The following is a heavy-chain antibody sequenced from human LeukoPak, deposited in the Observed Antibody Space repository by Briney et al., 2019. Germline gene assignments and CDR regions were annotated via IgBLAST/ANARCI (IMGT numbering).Heavy chain of an antibody. D-gene: IGHD6-19*01. CDR1: GYTFTSYG. J-gene: IGHJ4*02. V-gene: IGHV1-18*01. Sequence: ASVKVSCKASGYTFTSYGISWVRQAPGQGLEWMGWISAYNGNTNYAQKLQGRVTMTTDTSTSTAYMELRSLRSDDAAVYYCARDAARRGWYGTYFDYGGQGTLVTVSS. CDR3: ARDAARRGWYGTYFDY. CDR2: ISAYNGNT.